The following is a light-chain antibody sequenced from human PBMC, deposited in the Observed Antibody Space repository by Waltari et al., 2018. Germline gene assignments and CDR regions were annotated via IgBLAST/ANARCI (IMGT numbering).Light chain of an antibody. CDR2: EGN. Sequence: QSALTQPASVSGSPGQSITISCTGPSSDVGNYNLVLCYHQHPGKAPKLMIYEGNKRPSRVSNRFSCSKSGNMSARTISGLQAEDEADYYCCSYAGSSAPRVFGGGTKLTVL. V-gene: IGLV2-23*01. CDR1: SSDVGNYNL. CDR3: CSYAGSSAPRV. J-gene: IGLJ3*02.